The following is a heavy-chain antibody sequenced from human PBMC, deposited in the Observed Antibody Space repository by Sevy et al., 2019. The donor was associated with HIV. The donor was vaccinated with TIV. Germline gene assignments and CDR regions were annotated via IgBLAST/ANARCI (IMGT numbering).Heavy chain of an antibody. Sequence: GGSLRLSCAASGFTFSSYSMNWVRQAPGKGLERVSSISSRSSYIYYADSVKGRFTISRDNAKNSLYLQMNSLRAEDTAVYYSAREGYYHDSSGYYYGRCFDYWGQGTLVTVSS. CDR1: GFTFSSYS. D-gene: IGHD3-22*01. CDR2: ISSRSSYI. V-gene: IGHV3-21*01. CDR3: AREGYYHDSSGYYYGRCFDY. J-gene: IGHJ4*02.